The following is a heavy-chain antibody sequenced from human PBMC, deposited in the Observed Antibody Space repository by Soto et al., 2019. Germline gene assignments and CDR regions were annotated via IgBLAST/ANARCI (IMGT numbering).Heavy chain of an antibody. V-gene: IGHV4-31*02. CDR2: IYYSGST. D-gene: IGHD2-21*02. CDR1: GGSISSGGYY. J-gene: IGHJ4*02. CDR3: ARDAVGGDRYFDY. Sequence: SSETLSLTCTVSGGSISSGGYYWSWIRQHPGKGLEWIGYIYYSGSTYYNPSLKSRVTISVDTSKNQFSLKLSSVTAADTAVYYCARDAVGGDRYFDYWGQGTLVTVSS.